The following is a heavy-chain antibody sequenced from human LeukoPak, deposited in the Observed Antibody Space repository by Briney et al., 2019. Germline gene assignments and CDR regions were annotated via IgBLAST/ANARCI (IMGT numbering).Heavy chain of an antibody. CDR2: IYYSGST. D-gene: IGHD6-19*01. V-gene: IGHV4-59*01. CDR3: ARGGLQWLVEGGFDY. CDR1: GGSISSYY. Sequence: SETLSLTCTVSGGSISSYYWSWIRQPPGKGLEWIGYIYYSGSTNYNPSLKSRVTISVDTSKNQFSLKLSPVTAADTAVYYCARGGLQWLVEGGFDYWGQGTLVTVSS. J-gene: IGHJ4*02.